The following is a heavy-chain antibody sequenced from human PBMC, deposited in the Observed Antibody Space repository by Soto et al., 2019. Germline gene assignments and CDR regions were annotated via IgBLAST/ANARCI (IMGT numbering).Heavy chain of an antibody. CDR2: IIPIFGTT. V-gene: IGHV1-69*12. J-gene: IGHJ2*01. D-gene: IGHD2-15*01. CDR1: GGTFSSYA. CDR3: ARFVTVVKPFNYWYFDL. Sequence: QVQLVQSGAEVKKPGSSVKVSCKASGGTFSSYAISWVRQAPGQGLEWMGGIIPIFGTTNYAQKYQGRVSITADDSTRASYMELMSLRPAATAVYYCARFVTVVKPFNYWYFDLWGRGTLVTVSS.